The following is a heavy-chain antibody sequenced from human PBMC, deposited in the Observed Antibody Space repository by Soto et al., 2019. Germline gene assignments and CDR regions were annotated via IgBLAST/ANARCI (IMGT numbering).Heavy chain of an antibody. V-gene: IGHV1-69*08. CDR2: IVSFAGVL. CDR1: GDKFSSYT. Sequence: QVQLVQSGAEVRNPGSSVKVSCKASGDKFSSYTISWVRQAPGQGLEWMGRIVSFAGVLIYAKIFQGRITITADSSSSTAYMELTSLTSDDTAVYYCAREPSIAAVGIPLYSYYHMDVWGEGTAVTVSS. CDR3: AREPSIAAVGIPLYSYYHMDV. J-gene: IGHJ6*03. D-gene: IGHD6-13*01.